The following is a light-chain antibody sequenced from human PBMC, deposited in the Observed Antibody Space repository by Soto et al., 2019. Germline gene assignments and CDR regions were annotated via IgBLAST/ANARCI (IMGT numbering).Light chain of an antibody. CDR1: QSVSSY. V-gene: IGKV3D-15*01. Sequence: EFVLTQSPSTLSLSPGERATLPCRASQSVSSYLAWYQQKPGQAPRLLIFGASTRATGIPARFSGSGSGTDFTLTISSLQSEDFAVYICQQYDKWPLTFGGGTKVDIK. CDR3: QQYDKWPLT. J-gene: IGKJ4*01. CDR2: GAS.